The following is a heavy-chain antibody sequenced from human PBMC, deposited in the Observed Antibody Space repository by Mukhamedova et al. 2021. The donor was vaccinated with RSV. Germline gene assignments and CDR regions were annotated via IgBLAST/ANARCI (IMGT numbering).Heavy chain of an antibody. J-gene: IGHJ3*02. V-gene: IGHV1-18*01. D-gene: IGHD5-24*01. CDR3: ARHXYTVTHDAFDM. Sequence: NYAQKLQGRLTLTTDTSTSTAYMELRSLTSDDTAVYYCARHXYTVTHDAFDMWGQGTMVTVS.